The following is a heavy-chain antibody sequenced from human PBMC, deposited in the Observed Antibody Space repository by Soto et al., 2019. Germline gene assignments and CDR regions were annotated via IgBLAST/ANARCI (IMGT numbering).Heavy chain of an antibody. CDR1: GGSIGSGGYY. D-gene: IGHD3-22*01. CDR2: IYNRGST. J-gene: IGHJ4*02. V-gene: IGHV4-31*03. Sequence: QVQLQESGPGLVKPSQTLSLTCTVSGGSIGSGGYYWSWIRQHPGEGLEWIANIYNRGSTYYNPSLKRRVTISLDTSKKQFPLKLSSVTAADTAVYYCARARYYSDSTGYPLFDYWGQGTLVTVSS. CDR3: ARARYYSDSTGYPLFDY.